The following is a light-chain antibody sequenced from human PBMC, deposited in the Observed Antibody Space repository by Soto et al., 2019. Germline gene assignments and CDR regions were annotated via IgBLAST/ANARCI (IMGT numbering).Light chain of an antibody. V-gene: IGKV1-5*03. J-gene: IGKJ1*01. CDR3: QQYYHYPWT. CDR1: QSIKSW. CDR2: ETS. Sequence: DIQMTQSPSTLSASVGDRVSITCRASQSIKSWLAWYQRKPGKAPNLLIYETSSLESGVPSRFSGSGSETEFTLTISSLQPDDFATYYCQQYYHYPWTFGQGTKVEIK.